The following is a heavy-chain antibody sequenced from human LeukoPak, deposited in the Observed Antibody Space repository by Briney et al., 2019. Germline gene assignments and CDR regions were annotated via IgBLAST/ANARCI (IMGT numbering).Heavy chain of an antibody. CDR1: GYTFTGYY. CDR2: NNPNSGGT. Sequence: ASVKVSCKASGYTFTGYYMHWVRQAPGQGLEWMGWNNPNSGGTNYAQKFQGWVTMTRDTSISTAYMELSSLRSEDTAVYYCARDSLDSSSWNLYGYWGQGTLVTVSS. D-gene: IGHD6-13*01. CDR3: ARDSLDSSSWNLYGY. J-gene: IGHJ4*02. V-gene: IGHV1-2*04.